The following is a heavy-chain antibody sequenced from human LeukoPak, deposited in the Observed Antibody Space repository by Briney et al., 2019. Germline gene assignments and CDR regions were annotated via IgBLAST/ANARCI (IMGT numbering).Heavy chain of an antibody. V-gene: IGHV4-59*01. Sequence: PSETLSLTCTVSGGSISSYYWSWIRQPSGKGLEWIGYIYYSGSTSYNPSLKSRVTISVDTSKNQFSLKLTSVTAADTAFYYCARGRAIAARDYWGQGTLVTVSS. CDR3: ARGRAIAARDY. CDR1: GGSISSYY. J-gene: IGHJ4*02. D-gene: IGHD6-6*01. CDR2: IYYSGST.